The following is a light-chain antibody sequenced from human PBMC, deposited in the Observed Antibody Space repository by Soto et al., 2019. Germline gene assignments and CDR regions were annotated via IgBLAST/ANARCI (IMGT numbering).Light chain of an antibody. V-gene: IGKV1-5*03. CDR2: QAS. J-gene: IGKJ4*01. CDR1: QSVRHW. Sequence: DIQMTQSPSTLSASVGDRVTMTCRASQSVRHWLAWYQQKAGKAPKVLLYQASSLAGGVASRFSGSGSETEFTLTISGLQPDDFATYYSLKYNSYPVAFGGGTKVEI. CDR3: LKYNSYPVA.